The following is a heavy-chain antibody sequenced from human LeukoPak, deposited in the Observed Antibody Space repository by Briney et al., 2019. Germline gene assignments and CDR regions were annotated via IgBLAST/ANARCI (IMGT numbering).Heavy chain of an antibody. D-gene: IGHD1-1*01. Sequence: SETLSLTCTASGGSISSYYWSWTRQPPGKGLEWIGYIYYSGSTNYNPSLKSRVTISVDTSKNQFSLQLSSVTAADTAVYYCARTEERDDAFDIWGQGTMVTVSS. CDR3: ARTEERDDAFDI. V-gene: IGHV4-59*08. J-gene: IGHJ3*02. CDR2: IYYSGST. CDR1: GGSISSYY.